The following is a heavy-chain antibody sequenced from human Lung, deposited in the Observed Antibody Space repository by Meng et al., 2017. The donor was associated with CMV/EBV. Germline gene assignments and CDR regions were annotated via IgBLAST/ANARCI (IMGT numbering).Heavy chain of an antibody. CDR1: GFTFSSYA. V-gene: IGHV3-23*01. D-gene: IGHD2-2*01. CDR2: ISGGGGST. CDR3: ARATLEYCSSTSCYPFDY. Sequence: GGSLRLSCAASGFTFSSYAMTWVRQAPGKGLEWVSVISGGGGSTYYADSVKGRFTISRDNSKNTLYLQVNSLRAEDTAVYYCARATLEYCSSTSCYPFDYWGQGTLVNVSS. J-gene: IGHJ4*02.